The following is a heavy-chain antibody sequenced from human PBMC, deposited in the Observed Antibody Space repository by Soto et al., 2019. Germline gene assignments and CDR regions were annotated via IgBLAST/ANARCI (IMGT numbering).Heavy chain of an antibody. CDR3: ARDKDYSFWSGYYDY. J-gene: IGHJ4*02. Sequence: GGSLRLSCAASGFIFDDYAMHWVRQAPGKGLEWVSGISWNSGSIGYADSVKGRFTISRDNAKNSLYLQMNSLRPEDTALYYCARDKDYSFWSGYYDYWAQGTLVTVSS. CDR1: GFIFDDYA. V-gene: IGHV3-9*01. CDR2: ISWNSGSI. D-gene: IGHD3-3*01.